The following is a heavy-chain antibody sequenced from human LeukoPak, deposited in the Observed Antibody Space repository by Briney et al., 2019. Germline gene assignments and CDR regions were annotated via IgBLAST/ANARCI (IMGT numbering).Heavy chain of an antibody. CDR2: ISWNSGSI. CDR3: AKGGYGETYYFDY. Sequence: PGRSLRLSRAASGFTFDDYAMHWVRQAPGKGLEWVSGISWNSGSIGYADSVKGRFTISRDNAKNSLYLQMNSLRAEGTALYYCAKGGYGETYYFDYWGQGTLVTVSS. CDR1: GFTFDDYA. D-gene: IGHD4/OR15-4a*01. V-gene: IGHV3-9*01. J-gene: IGHJ4*02.